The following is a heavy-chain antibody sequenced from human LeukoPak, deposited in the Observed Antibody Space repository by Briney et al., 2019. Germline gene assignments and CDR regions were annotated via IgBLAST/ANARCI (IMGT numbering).Heavy chain of an antibody. V-gene: IGHV3-13*01. CDR1: GFTFSSYD. CDR3: ARHSQTTGYYDFWSGYYIGDAFDI. CDR2: IGTAGDT. D-gene: IGHD3-3*01. J-gene: IGHJ3*02. Sequence: GGSLRLSCAASGFTFSSYDMHWVRQATGKGPEWVSAIGTAGDTYYPGSVKGRFTISRENAKNSLYLQMNSLRAGDTAVYYCARHSQTTGYYDFWSGYYIGDAFDIWGQGTMVTVSS.